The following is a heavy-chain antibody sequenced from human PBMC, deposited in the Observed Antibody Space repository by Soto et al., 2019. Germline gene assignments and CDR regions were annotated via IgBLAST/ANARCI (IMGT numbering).Heavy chain of an antibody. J-gene: IGHJ6*02. Sequence: ASVKVSCKASGGTFSSYAISWVRQAPGQGLEWMGGIIPILGIANYAQKFQGRVTITADKSTSTAYMELSSLRSEDTAVYYCARNYGDHYYYGMDVWGQGTTVTVSS. V-gene: IGHV1-69*10. D-gene: IGHD3-16*01. CDR1: GGTFSSYA. CDR3: ARNYGDHYYYGMDV. CDR2: IIPILGIA.